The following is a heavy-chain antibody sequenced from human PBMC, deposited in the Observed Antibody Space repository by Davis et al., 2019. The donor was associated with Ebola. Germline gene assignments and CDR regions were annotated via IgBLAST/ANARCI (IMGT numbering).Heavy chain of an antibody. D-gene: IGHD6-19*01. J-gene: IGHJ4*02. CDR2: ISAYNGNT. CDR3: ARGGGSGWDLYYFAY. V-gene: IGHV1-18*01. CDR1: GYIFPSYG. Sequence: VSVKVSCKASGYIFPSYGISWVRQAPGQGLEWMGWISAYNGNTNYAQKLQGRVTMTTDTSTSTAYMELRSLRSDDTAVYYCARGGGSGWDLYYFAYWGQGTLVTVSS.